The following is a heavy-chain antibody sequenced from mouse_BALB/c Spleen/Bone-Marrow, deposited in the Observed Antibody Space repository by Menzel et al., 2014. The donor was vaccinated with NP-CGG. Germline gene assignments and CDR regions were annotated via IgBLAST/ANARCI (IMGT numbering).Heavy chain of an antibody. CDR3: VRPYDYGTGFAY. J-gene: IGHJ3*01. Sequence: EVQLVESGGDLVKPGGSLKLSCAASGFTFSTYGMSWVRQTPDKRLEWVAAISNGGIYTYYPDTVKGRFTISRDHAKNTLYLQMSSLKSEDTAMYYCVRPYDYGTGFAYWGQGTLVTVPA. CDR1: GFTFSTYG. CDR2: ISNGGIYT. D-gene: IGHD2-4*01. V-gene: IGHV5-6*01.